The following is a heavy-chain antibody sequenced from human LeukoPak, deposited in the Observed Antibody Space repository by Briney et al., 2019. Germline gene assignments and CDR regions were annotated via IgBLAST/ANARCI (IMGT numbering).Heavy chain of an antibody. J-gene: IGHJ4*02. CDR1: GYSISSGYY. Sequence: SETLSLTCTVSGYSISSGYYWGWIRQPPGKGLEWIGSINYSGNTYYNPSVKSRVTISIDTSKSQFSLKVRSVTAADTAVYYCGRSAGFVHFDHWGQGTLVTVSS. CDR3: GRSAGFVHFDH. D-gene: IGHD3-16*01. CDR2: INYSGNT. V-gene: IGHV4-38-2*02.